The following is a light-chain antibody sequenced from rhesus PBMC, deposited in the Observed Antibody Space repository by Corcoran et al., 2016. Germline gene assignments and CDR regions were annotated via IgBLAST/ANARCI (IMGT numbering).Light chain of an antibody. V-gene: IGKV1-74*01. Sequence: DIQMTQSPSSLSASVGDRVTITCRASENVNNYLNWYQQKPGKAPKLLIYKASTLQSGVPSRFSGSGSGTYYTLTITGLQPEDVATYYCQQYDNSPLTFGGGTTVEIK. CDR3: QQYDNSPLT. J-gene: IGKJ4*01. CDR2: KAS. CDR1: ENVNNY.